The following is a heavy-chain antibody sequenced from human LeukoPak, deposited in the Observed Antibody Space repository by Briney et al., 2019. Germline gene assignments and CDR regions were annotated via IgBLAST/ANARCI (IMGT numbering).Heavy chain of an antibody. CDR1: GFTFSSYS. D-gene: IGHD3-3*01. CDR2: ISSSSSYI. V-gene: IGHV3-21*01. J-gene: IGHJ4*02. CDR3: TRDFDFSSAI. Sequence: GGSLRLSCAASGFTFSSYSMNWVRQAPGKGLEWVSSISSSSSYIYYADSVKGRFTTSRDNAKNTLFLQMNSLRAEDTAVYYCTRDFDFSSAIWGQGTLVTVSS.